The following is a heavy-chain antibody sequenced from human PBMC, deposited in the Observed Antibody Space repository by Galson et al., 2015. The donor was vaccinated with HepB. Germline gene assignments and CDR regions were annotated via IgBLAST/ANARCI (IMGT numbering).Heavy chain of an antibody. Sequence: PALVKPTQTLTLTCTFSGFSLSTSRVGVGWIRQPPGKALEWLALIYWDDDKRYSPSLKSRLTITKDTSKNQVVLTMTNMDPVDTATYYCAHSNHYDSSGYLDYWGQGTLVTVSS. D-gene: IGHD3-22*01. CDR2: IYWDDDK. CDR3: AHSNHYDSSGYLDY. V-gene: IGHV2-5*02. CDR1: GFSLSTSRVG. J-gene: IGHJ4*02.